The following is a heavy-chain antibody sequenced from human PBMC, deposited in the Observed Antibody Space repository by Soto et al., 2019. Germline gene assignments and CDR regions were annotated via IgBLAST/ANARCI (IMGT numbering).Heavy chain of an antibody. Sequence: SETLSLTCTVSGGSISSNYWTWIRQPPGKGLEWIGYVYNSGSTNYNPSLKSRVTISVDTSKNQFSLKLSSVTAADTAVYYCARKSLRYFDWLSATYFDYWGQGTLVTVSS. CDR1: GGSISSNY. D-gene: IGHD3-9*01. J-gene: IGHJ4*02. CDR2: VYNSGST. CDR3: ARKSLRYFDWLSATYFDY. V-gene: IGHV4-59*12.